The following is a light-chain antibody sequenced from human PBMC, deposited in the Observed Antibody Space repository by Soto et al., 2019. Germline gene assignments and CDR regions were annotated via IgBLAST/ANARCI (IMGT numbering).Light chain of an antibody. CDR1: RPITKY. V-gene: IGKV1-39*01. Sequence: DILMSQYPSSLSASVGDRVILTCRASRPITKYLNWYQQTPGKAPKVLIYAVSSLDSRVPSRISGSGSGTDFPLTISSLQPEYCATYYGQYTYSLPQTFGQGT. CDR2: AVS. CDR3: QYTYSLPQT. J-gene: IGKJ1*01.